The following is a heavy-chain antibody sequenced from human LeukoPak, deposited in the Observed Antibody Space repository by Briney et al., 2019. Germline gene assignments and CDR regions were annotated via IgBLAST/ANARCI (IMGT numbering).Heavy chain of an antibody. V-gene: IGHV3-23*01. CDR1: GFTFSSYA. CDR3: ASGVYNSLYYFDY. D-gene: IGHD3-22*01. Sequence: PGGSLRLSREASGFTFSSYAMSWVRQAPGKGLEWASAISGSGGSTYYADSVKGRFTISRDNSKNTLYLQMNSLRAEDTAVYYCASGVYNSLYYFDYWGQGTLVTVSS. CDR2: ISGSGGST. J-gene: IGHJ4*02.